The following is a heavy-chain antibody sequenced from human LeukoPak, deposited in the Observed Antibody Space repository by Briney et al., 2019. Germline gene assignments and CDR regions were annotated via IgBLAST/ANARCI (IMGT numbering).Heavy chain of an antibody. D-gene: IGHD2-21*02. CDR2: IITILGIA. V-gene: IGHV1-69*04. CDR1: GGTFCSYA. CDR3: ARAPVVGGNSDKPFVY. Sequence: SVKVSCKASGGTFCSYAISWVRQAPGQGLEWMGRIITILGIANYAQQFRGSVTITAAKSTSTADMEMSSLRSTDTALYDCARAPVVGGNSDKPFVYWGQGTLVTVSS. J-gene: IGHJ4*02.